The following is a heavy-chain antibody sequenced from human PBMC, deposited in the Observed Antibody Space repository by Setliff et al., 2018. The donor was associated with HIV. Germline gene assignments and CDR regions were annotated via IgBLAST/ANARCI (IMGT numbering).Heavy chain of an antibody. Sequence: PSETLSLTCTVSGGSISSHYWSWIRQPAGKGLEWIGHLYTSGSTNYNPSLKSRVTISVDTSKNQFSLRLNSVTAADTAVYFCARDRTVPTAMRGYYYYGLDVWGQGTTVTVSS. CDR3: ARDRTVPTAMRGYYYYGLDV. D-gene: IGHD2-2*01. CDR1: GGSISSHY. CDR2: LYTSGST. V-gene: IGHV4-4*07. J-gene: IGHJ6*02.